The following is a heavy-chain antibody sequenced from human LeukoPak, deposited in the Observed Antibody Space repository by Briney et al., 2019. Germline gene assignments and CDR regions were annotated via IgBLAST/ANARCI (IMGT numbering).Heavy chain of an antibody. CDR1: GYSFTSYW. Sequence: GESLKISCTGSGYSFTSYWIAWVRQMPGNGLEWMGIIYPGDSDTRYSPSFQGQVTISADKSISTAYLQWNNLKASDTAMYYCAGQDIVVVATTTRAFDIWGQGTMVTVSS. CDR2: IYPGDSDT. V-gene: IGHV5-51*01. D-gene: IGHD2-15*01. CDR3: AGQDIVVVATTTRAFDI. J-gene: IGHJ3*02.